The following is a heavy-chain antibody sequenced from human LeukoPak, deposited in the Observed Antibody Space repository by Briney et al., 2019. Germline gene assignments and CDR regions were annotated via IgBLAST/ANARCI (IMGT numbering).Heavy chain of an antibody. CDR2: IYYSGST. Sequence: SETLSLTCTVSGDSIYSSYYYWGWIRQPPGKGLEWIGSIYYSGSTYYNPSLKSRVTISVDTSKNQFSLKLSSVTAADTAVYYCARGLEYYDSSGYYFVDAFDIWGQGTMVTVSS. CDR3: ARGLEYYDSSGYYFVDAFDI. V-gene: IGHV4-39*07. J-gene: IGHJ3*02. CDR1: GDSIYSSYYY. D-gene: IGHD3-22*01.